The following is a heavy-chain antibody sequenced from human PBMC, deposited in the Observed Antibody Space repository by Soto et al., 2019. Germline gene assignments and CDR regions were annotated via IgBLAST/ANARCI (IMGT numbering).Heavy chain of an antibody. CDR3: AMLNSGSYSYHGMDV. D-gene: IGHD1-26*01. Sequence: EVQLLESGGDLVQPGGSLRLSCAASGFTFSSYAMNWVRQAPGKGLEWVSAISGSGGNTFYADSVKGRFTISRDNSKNTLFLQTHSLRAEDTAIYYCAMLNSGSYSYHGMDVGGQGTTVTVSS. CDR2: ISGSGGNT. CDR1: GFTFSSYA. V-gene: IGHV3-23*01. J-gene: IGHJ6*02.